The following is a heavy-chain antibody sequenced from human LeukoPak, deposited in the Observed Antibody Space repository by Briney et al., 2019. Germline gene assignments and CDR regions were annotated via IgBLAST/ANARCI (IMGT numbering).Heavy chain of an antibody. CDR3: ARRLGATQPYFDF. CDR2: IHPGDSET. CDR1: GYRFTSYW. Sequence: GESLKISSKASGYRFTSYWIGWGRRMPGKGLECMGIIHPGDSETRYSPSFQGQVTISADKSISTAYLQWSGLKASDTAMYYCARRLGATQPYFDFWGQGALVTVSS. J-gene: IGHJ4*02. V-gene: IGHV5-51*01. D-gene: IGHD1-26*01.